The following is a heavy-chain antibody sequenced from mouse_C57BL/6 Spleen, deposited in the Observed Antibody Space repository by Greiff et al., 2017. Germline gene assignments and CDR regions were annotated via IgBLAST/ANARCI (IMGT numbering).Heavy chain of an antibody. CDR3: AREGDGYYGAY. V-gene: IGHV1-64*01. CDR1: GYTFTSYW. D-gene: IGHD2-3*01. J-gene: IGHJ3*01. Sequence: VQLQQPGAELVKPGASVKLSCKASGYTFTSYWMPWVKQRPGQGLEWIGMIHPNSGSTNYNEKFKSKATLTVDKSSSTAYMQLSSLTSEDSAVYYCAREGDGYYGAYWGQGTLVTVSA. CDR2: IHPNSGST.